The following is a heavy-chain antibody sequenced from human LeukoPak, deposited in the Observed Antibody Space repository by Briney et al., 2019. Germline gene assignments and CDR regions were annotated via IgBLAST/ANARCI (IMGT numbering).Heavy chain of an antibody. V-gene: IGHV3-48*03. CDR3: ARGGVY. CDR1: GFTFSSYE. CDR2: ISSSGSTT. Sequence: GVSLRLSCAASGFTFSSYEMNWVRQAPGKGLEWVSYISSSGSTTYYADSVKGRFTISRDNAKNSLYLQMNSLRAEDTALYYCARGGVYWGQGTLVTVFS. D-gene: IGHD1-26*01. J-gene: IGHJ4*02.